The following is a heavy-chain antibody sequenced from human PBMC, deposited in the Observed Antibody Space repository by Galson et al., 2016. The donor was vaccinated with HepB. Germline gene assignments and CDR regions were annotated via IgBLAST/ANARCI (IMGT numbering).Heavy chain of an antibody. Sequence: LEWIGYIHYSGSTKHNPSLKSRVTISVDTSKNQFSLKLSSVTAADTAVYYCARIPLDDYGDYENFDPWGQGTLVTVSS. J-gene: IGHJ5*02. CDR3: ARIPLDDYGDYENFDP. CDR2: IHYSGST. V-gene: IGHV4-59*01. D-gene: IGHD4-17*01.